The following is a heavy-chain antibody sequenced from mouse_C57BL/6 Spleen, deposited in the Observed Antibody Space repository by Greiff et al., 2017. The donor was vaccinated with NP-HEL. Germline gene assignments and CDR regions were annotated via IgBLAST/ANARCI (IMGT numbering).Heavy chain of an antibody. Sequence: DVKLQESGPGLVKPSQSLSLTCSVTGYSITSGYYWNWIRQFPGNKLEWMGYISYDGSNNYNPSLKNRISITRDTSKNQFFLKLNSVTTEDTATYYCARHSTAFDYWGQGTTLTVSS. V-gene: IGHV3-6*01. CDR2: ISYDGSN. D-gene: IGHD1-2*01. CDR3: ARHSTAFDY. CDR1: GYSITSGYY. J-gene: IGHJ2*01.